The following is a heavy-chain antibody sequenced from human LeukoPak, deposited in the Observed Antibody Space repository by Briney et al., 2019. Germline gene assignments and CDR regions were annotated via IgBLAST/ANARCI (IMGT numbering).Heavy chain of an antibody. D-gene: IGHD3-22*01. CDR2: ISAYNGNT. V-gene: IGHV1-18*01. J-gene: IGHJ4*02. CDR1: GYTFTSYG. CDR3: AREGYYDSSGYVDY. Sequence: ASVTVSCKASGYTFTSYGISWVRQAPGQGLEWMGWISAYNGNTNYAQKLQGRVTMTTDTSTSTAYMELRSLRSDDTAVYYCAREGYYDSSGYVDYWGQGTLVTVSS.